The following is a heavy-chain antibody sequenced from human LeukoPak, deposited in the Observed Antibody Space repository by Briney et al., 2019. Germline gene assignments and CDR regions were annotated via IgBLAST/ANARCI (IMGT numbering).Heavy chain of an antibody. CDR2: IIPILGIA. V-gene: IGHV1-69*04. D-gene: IGHD3-10*01. CDR1: GGTFSSYA. CDR3: AREGSKGLSRADAFDI. J-gene: IGHJ3*02. Sequence: ASVKVSCKASGGTFSSYAISWVRQAPGQGLEWMGRIIPILGIANYAQKFQGRVTITADKSTSTAYMELSSLRSEDTAVYCAREGSKGLSRADAFDIWGQGTMVIVS.